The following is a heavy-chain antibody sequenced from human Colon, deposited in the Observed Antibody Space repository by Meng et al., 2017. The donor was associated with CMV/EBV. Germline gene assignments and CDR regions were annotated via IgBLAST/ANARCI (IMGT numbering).Heavy chain of an antibody. Sequence: KGSGYSFTSYWIGWVRQMPGKGLEWMGIIYPGDSDTRYSPSFQGQVTISADKSISTAYLQWSSLKASDTAMYYCARQMSSSWYYFDYWGQGTLVTVSS. V-gene: IGHV5-51*01. CDR3: ARQMSSSWYYFDY. CDR2: IYPGDSDT. D-gene: IGHD6-13*01. J-gene: IGHJ4*02. CDR1: GYSFTSYW.